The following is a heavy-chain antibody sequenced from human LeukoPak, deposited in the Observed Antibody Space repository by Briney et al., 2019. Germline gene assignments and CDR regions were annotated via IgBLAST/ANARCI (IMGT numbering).Heavy chain of an antibody. CDR2: ISGSGGSI. Sequence: PGGSLRLSCAASGFTFSNYAVSWVRQAPGKGLEWVSIISGSGGSIYYADSVKGRFTISRDNSKKKFYLQMNSLRAEDTAVYYCAKGDLSAAAGDFWGQGTLVTVSS. CDR3: AKGDLSAAAGDF. J-gene: IGHJ4*02. V-gene: IGHV3-23*01. CDR1: GFTFSNYA. D-gene: IGHD6-13*01.